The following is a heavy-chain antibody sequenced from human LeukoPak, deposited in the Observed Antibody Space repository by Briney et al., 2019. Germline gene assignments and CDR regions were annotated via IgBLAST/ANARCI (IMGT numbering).Heavy chain of an antibody. D-gene: IGHD3-10*01. CDR2: IYYSGST. CDR1: GGSISSYY. CDR3: ARDLGFGELLFDY. Sequence: PSETLSLTCTVSGGSISSYYWSWIRQPPGKGLEWIGYIYYSGSTNYNPSLKSRVTISEDTSKNQFSLKLSSVTAADTAVYYCARDLGFGELLFDYWGQGTLVTVSS. J-gene: IGHJ4*02. V-gene: IGHV4-59*01.